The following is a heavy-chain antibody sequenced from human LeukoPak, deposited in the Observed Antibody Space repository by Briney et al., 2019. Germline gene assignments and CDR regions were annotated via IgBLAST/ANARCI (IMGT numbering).Heavy chain of an antibody. CDR3: ATLISGWSLY. CDR2: INADGSTT. V-gene: IGHV3-74*01. CDR1: GSGFTFNNYW. Sequence: GGSLRLSCAASGSGFTFNNYWMHWVRQAPGKGLVWVSRINADGSTTSYADSVRGRFTISRDNAKNTLYLQMNSLRAEDTAVYYCATLISGWSLYWGQGTLVTVSS. D-gene: IGHD6-19*01. J-gene: IGHJ4*02.